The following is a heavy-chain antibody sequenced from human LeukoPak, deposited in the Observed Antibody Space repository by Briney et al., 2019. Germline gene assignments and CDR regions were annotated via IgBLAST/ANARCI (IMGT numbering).Heavy chain of an antibody. CDR3: ARAPNWRFDH. J-gene: IGHJ4*02. CDR2: IYSDGTT. D-gene: IGHD1-1*01. V-gene: IGHV3-53*01. Sequence: GGSLRLSCAASGFSVSSIYMNWVRQAPGKGLEWVSVIYSDGTTYYTDSVKGRFTISRDDSKNTLYLHMNSLRAEDTAVYYCARAPNWRFDHWGQGTLVTVSS. CDR1: GFSVSSIY.